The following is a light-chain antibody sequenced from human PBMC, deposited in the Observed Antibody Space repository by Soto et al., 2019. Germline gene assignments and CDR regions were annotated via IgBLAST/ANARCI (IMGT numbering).Light chain of an antibody. CDR1: QAITSY. Sequence: IQLTQSPSSLSASVGDRVTITCRASQAITSYLAWYQQKPGTAPKLLIYAASTLQSGAPSRFSGSGSGTDFTLTICSLLPEDFATYYCQHHNSYPLTFGPGTKVDIK. CDR3: QHHNSYPLT. J-gene: IGKJ3*01. V-gene: IGKV1-9*01. CDR2: AAS.